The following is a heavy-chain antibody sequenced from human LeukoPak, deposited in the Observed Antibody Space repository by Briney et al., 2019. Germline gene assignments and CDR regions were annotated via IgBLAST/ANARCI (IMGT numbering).Heavy chain of an antibody. J-gene: IGHJ4*02. CDR1: GFAFSSNW. V-gene: IGHV3-74*01. CDR2: IKGDGIST. D-gene: IGHD3-3*01. Sequence: GGSLRLSCAASGFAFSSNWMHWVRHAPGQGLVWVSRIKGDGISTNYADSVKGRFTISRDIAKNTLYLQMNSPRAEYTGVYYCAKDHYWSIDYWGRGTLVTVSS. CDR3: AKDHYWSIDY.